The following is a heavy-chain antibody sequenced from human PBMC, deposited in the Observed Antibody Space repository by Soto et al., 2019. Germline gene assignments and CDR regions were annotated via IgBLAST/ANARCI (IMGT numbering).Heavy chain of an antibody. V-gene: IGHV3-23*01. Sequence: EVQLLESGGGLVQPGGSLRLSCAASGFTFSSYAMSWVRQAPGKGLEWVSAISGSGGSTYYADSVKGRFTISRDNSKNTRYLQMNSLRAEDTAVYYCARIVGATGLSFDYWGQGTLVTVSS. CDR2: ISGSGGST. CDR1: GFTFSSYA. J-gene: IGHJ4*02. D-gene: IGHD1-26*01. CDR3: ARIVGATGLSFDY.